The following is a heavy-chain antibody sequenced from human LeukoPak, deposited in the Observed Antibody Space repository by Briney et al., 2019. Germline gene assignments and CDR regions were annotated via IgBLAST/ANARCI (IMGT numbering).Heavy chain of an antibody. CDR2: IYYTGST. Sequence: SETLSLTCTVSGGSISTYYWSWIWQPPGKGLEWIGYIYYTGSTKYNPSLKSRVTTSVDTSKNQFSLKLSSVTAADTAVYYCARRVAVAGTIDYWGQGTLGTVSS. D-gene: IGHD6-19*01. CDR1: GGSISTYY. V-gene: IGHV4-59*08. J-gene: IGHJ4*02. CDR3: ARRVAVAGTIDY.